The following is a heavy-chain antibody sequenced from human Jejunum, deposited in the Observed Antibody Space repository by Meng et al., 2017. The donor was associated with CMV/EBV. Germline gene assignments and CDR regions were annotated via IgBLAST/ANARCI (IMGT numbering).Heavy chain of an antibody. V-gene: IGHV3-7*04. CDR3: TRALDY. J-gene: IGHJ4*02. Sequence: LKISCAASGFNFKDYWMDWVRRAPGGGLEWVANIRYDGGERYYVNSVESRFFIYRDNARNTLYLQMNSLRGDDSAIYYCTRALDYWGQGTPVTVSS. CDR1: GFNFKDYW. CDR2: IRYDGGER.